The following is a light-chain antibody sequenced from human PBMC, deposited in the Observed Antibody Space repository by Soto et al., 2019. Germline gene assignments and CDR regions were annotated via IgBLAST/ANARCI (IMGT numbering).Light chain of an antibody. CDR1: QSLLHSNGYNY. CDR2: LGS. V-gene: IGKV2-28*01. Sequence: DSVMTQFPLSLSVSPGEPASISCRSSQSLLHSNGYNYLDWYVQKPGQSPQLLIYLGSNRGFGVPDRFSGSGSGTDFTLKISTVEAEDVGVYYCMQALQIRVEFGQGTKVEIK. CDR3: MQALQIRVE. J-gene: IGKJ1*01.